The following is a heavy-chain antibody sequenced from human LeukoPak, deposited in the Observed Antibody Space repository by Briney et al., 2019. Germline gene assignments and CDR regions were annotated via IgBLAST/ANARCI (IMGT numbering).Heavy chain of an antibody. Sequence: SETLSLTCGVSGGSVINTSWWTWVRQPPGKGLEWIGEVHLDGRTNYNPSLESRLTMSVDVSENQVSLKLTSVTAADTAVYYCAREGGFYRPLDYSGQGTLVTVSS. CDR2: VHLDGRT. CDR1: GGSVINTSW. J-gene: IGHJ4*02. V-gene: IGHV4-4*02. CDR3: AREGGFYRPLDY. D-gene: IGHD3-3*01.